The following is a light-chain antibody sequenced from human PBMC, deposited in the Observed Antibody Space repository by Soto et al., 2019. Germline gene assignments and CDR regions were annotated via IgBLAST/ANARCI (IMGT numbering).Light chain of an antibody. V-gene: IGLV2-14*01. Sequence: QSVLTQPASVSGSPGQSITISCTGTSSDVGGYDFVSWYRQYPGQAPQLLIYEVTHRPAGVPDRFCGSKSSNTASLTISGLHADDEAYYYGSSYTILSAPLFGPGTKLTVL. CDR3: SSYTILSAPL. J-gene: IGLJ1*01. CDR2: EVT. CDR1: SSDVGGYDF.